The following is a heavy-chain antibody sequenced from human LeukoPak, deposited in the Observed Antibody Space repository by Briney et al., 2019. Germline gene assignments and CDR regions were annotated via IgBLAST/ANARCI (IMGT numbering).Heavy chain of an antibody. CDR2: MSSSGTTI. Sequence: PGGSLRLSCAASGFTFNDYYMSWIRQAPGKGLEWVSYMSSSGTTIYYADSVKGRFTISRDNSKNTLYLQMNSLRAEDTAVYYCAKEALDSSGWSYYYYYGMDVWGQGTTVTISS. J-gene: IGHJ6*02. D-gene: IGHD6-19*01. CDR1: GFTFNDYY. CDR3: AKEALDSSGWSYYYYYGMDV. V-gene: IGHV3-11*04.